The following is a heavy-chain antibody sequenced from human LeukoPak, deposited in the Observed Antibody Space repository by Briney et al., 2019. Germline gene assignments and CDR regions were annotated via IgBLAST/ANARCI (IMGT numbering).Heavy chain of an antibody. Sequence: GGSLRLSCAASGFTFSIYWMSWVRQAPGKGLEWVASINQDGSEKYYVDSVKGRCTISRDNAKTSLYLQMSSLRAEDAAVYYCAKGLAVAGHFDYWGQGTLVTVSS. V-gene: IGHV3-7*05. CDR3: AKGLAVAGHFDY. D-gene: IGHD6-19*01. CDR2: INQDGSEK. J-gene: IGHJ4*02. CDR1: GFTFSIYW.